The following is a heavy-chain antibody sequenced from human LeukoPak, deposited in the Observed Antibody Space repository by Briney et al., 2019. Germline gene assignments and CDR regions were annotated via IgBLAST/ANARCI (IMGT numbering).Heavy chain of an antibody. CDR2: INTNTGSP. Sequence: ASVKVSCKASGYTFTSYAMNWVRQAPGQGLEWMGWINTNTGSPTYAQGFTGRFVFSLDTSVSTAYLQISSLKAEDTAVYYCARVVGSGPYYYCYYMDVWGKGATVTVSS. CDR3: ARVVGSGPYYYCYYMDV. J-gene: IGHJ6*03. D-gene: IGHD6-19*01. V-gene: IGHV7-4-1*02. CDR1: GYTFTSYA.